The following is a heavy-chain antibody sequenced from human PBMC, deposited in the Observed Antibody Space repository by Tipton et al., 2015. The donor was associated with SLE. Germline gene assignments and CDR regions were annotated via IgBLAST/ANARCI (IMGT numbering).Heavy chain of an antibody. CDR2: IHYSGSP. Sequence: TLSLTCTVSGDSISGHYWSWIRQSPGKGLEWIAYIHYSGSPSYNPSLESRVTILVDTSKNQFPLKLNSVTAADTAVYYCARRRGSSWYEDYFDYWGQGTLVTASS. D-gene: IGHD6-13*01. J-gene: IGHJ4*02. CDR3: ARRRGSSWYEDYFDY. V-gene: IGHV4-59*11. CDR1: GDSISGHY.